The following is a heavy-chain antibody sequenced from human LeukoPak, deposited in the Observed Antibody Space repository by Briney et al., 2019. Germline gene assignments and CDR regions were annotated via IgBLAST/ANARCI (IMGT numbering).Heavy chain of an antibody. Sequence: ASVKVSCKASGGTFSSYAISWVRQAPGQGLEWMGGIIPIFGTANYAQKFQGRVTITADESTSTAYMELSSLRSEDTAVYYCARVPARWLQYNWFGPWGQGTLVTVSS. D-gene: IGHD5-24*01. CDR3: ARVPARWLQYNWFGP. CDR2: IIPIFGTA. CDR1: GGTFSSYA. J-gene: IGHJ5*02. V-gene: IGHV1-69*13.